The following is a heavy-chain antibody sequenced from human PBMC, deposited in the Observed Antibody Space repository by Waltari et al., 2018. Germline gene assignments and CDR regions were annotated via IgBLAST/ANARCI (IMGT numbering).Heavy chain of an antibody. J-gene: IGHJ5*02. CDR2: INHSVST. V-gene: IGHV4-34*01. D-gene: IGHD5-18*01. CDR1: GGSFSGYY. CDR3: ARGLRRGYSYGWGWFDP. Sequence: QVQLQQWGAGLLKPSETLSLTCAVYGGSFSGYYWSWIRQPPGKGLDWIGEINHSVSTNYNPSLKSRVTISVDTSKNQFSLKLSSVTAADTAVYYCARGLRRGYSYGWGWFDPWGQGTLVTVSS.